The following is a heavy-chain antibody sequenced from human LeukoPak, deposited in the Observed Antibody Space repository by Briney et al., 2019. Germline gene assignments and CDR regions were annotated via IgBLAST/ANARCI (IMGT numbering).Heavy chain of an antibody. CDR1: GFTFSSLW. V-gene: IGHV3-74*01. CDR2: ISNDEITT. CDR3: ARGGPGTGMDY. D-gene: IGHD1-1*01. Sequence: GGSLRLSCVASGFTFSSLWMHWVRQAPGKGLVWVSRISNDEITTTYADSVKGRFTISRDNAKNTPYLQMNSLRAEDTAVYYCARGGPGTGMDYWGQGALVTVSS. J-gene: IGHJ4*02.